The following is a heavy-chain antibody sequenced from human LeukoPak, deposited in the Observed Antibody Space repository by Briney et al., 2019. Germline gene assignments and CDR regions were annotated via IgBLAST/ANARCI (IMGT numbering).Heavy chain of an antibody. CDR3: TRDRGSSGWSDY. J-gene: IGHJ4*02. Sequence: GGSLRLSCAASGFAFSSYAMSWVRQPPGKGLEWVSVISRRDDYTYYADSVKGRLTISRDNSKNTLYLQMNSLRAEDTAVYYCTRDRGSSGWSDYWGQGTLVTVSS. CDR2: ISRRDDYT. D-gene: IGHD6-19*01. CDR1: GFAFSSYA. V-gene: IGHV3-23*01.